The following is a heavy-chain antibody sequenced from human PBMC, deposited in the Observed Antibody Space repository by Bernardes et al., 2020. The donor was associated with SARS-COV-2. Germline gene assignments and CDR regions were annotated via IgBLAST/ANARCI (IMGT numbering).Heavy chain of an antibody. V-gene: IGHV4-59*01. D-gene: IGHD6-19*01. J-gene: IGHJ4*02. CDR2: MFYSGRT. Sequence: SETLSLTCTVSGGSISIYYWSWIRQPPGKGLEWIAYMFYSGRTSYNPSLKSRLTISLDSSKSQFSLRLNSVTAAETAIYYCARIDEVTGRDYWGQGTLVTVSS. CDR3: ARIDEVTGRDY. CDR1: GGSISIYY.